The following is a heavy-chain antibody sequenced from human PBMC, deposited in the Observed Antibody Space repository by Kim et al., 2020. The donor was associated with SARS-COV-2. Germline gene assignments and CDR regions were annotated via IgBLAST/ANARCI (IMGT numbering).Heavy chain of an antibody. Sequence: ASVKVSCKASGYTFTSYAMNWVRQAPGQGLEWMGWINTNTGNPTYAQGFTGRFVFSLDTSVSTAYLQISSLKAEDTAVYYCARSHHNKQWLVKLGLDFQHWGQGTLVTVSS. CDR2: INTNTGNP. CDR1: GYTFTSYA. J-gene: IGHJ1*01. V-gene: IGHV7-4-1*02. D-gene: IGHD6-19*01. CDR3: ARSHHNKQWLVKLGLDFQH.